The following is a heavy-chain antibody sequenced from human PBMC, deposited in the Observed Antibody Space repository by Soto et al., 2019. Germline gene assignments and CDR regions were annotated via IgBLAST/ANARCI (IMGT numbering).Heavy chain of an antibody. V-gene: IGHV4-59*08. CDR2: IYYSGST. J-gene: IGHJ4*02. CDR3: AISYCYWGNWKYGSFDY. D-gene: IGHD1-7*01. Sequence: SETLSLTCTVSGGSISSYYWSWIRQPPGKGLEWIGYIYYSGSTNYNPSLKRRVTISVDTSKNQFSLKLSSVTAADTAVSYCAISYCYWGNWKYGSFDYWGQGSLVTVSS. CDR1: GGSISSYY.